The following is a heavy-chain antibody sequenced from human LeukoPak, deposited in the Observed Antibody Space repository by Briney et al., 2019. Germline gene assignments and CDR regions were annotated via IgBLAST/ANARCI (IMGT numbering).Heavy chain of an antibody. J-gene: IGHJ4*02. D-gene: IGHD3-22*01. CDR2: ISGSGGST. CDR3: AKGRRRSSGYTGFDY. Sequence: GGSLRLSCAASGFTFSSDAMSWVRQAPGKGLEWVSTISGSGGSTYYADSVKGRFTISRDNSKNTLYLQMNSLRAEDTAVYYCAKGRRRSSGYTGFDYWGQGTLVTVSS. V-gene: IGHV3-23*01. CDR1: GFTFSSDA.